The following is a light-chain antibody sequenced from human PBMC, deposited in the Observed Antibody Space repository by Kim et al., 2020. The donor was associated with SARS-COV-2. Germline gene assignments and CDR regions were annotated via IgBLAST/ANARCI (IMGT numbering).Light chain of an antibody. CDR2: QAS. Sequence: QSPSTLSASVGDRVTITCRARHSNWLAWYQQKPAKAPKLLIYQASNLENVVPSRFSGTGSGTEFTLTISSLQPDDLATYYCQQSDSFGQGTKLEI. CDR3: QQSDS. CDR1: HSNW. J-gene: IGKJ2*01. V-gene: IGKV1-5*03.